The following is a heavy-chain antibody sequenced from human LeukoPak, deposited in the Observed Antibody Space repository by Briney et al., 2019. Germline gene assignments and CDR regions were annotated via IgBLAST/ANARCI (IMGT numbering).Heavy chain of an antibody. V-gene: IGHV1-18*01. D-gene: IGHD6-13*01. J-gene: IGHJ5*02. CDR3: ARDSLASGIAPTFDP. CDR1: GYTFTSYG. CDR2: ISAYNGNT. Sequence: ASVKVSCKASGYTFTSYGISWVRQAPGQGLEWMGWISAYNGNTNYAQKLQGRVTMTTDTSTSTAYMELRSLRSDDTAVYYCARDSLASGIAPTFDPWGQGTLVTVSS.